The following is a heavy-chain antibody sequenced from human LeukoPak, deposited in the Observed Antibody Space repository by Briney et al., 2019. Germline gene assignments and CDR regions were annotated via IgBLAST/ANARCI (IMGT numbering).Heavy chain of an antibody. CDR1: GGSIDSYY. D-gene: IGHD2-2*03. CDR3: ARYGSTVFDI. J-gene: IGHJ3*02. V-gene: IGHV4-4*07. Sequence: PSETLSLTCSVSGGSIDSYYWSWIRQPAGKGLEWIGRIYSSGSTNYNPPLKSRVTMSVDTSKNQFPLKLSSVTAADTAVYYCARYGSTVFDIWGRGTMVTVSS. CDR2: IYSSGST.